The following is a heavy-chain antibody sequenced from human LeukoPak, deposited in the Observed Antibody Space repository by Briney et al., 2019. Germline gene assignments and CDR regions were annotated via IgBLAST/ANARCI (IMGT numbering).Heavy chain of an antibody. CDR1: GHSFTTYW. Sequence: GESLKISCETSGHSFTTYWIGWVRQMPGTGLEWVGAIYPDDSDSRYSPSFQGQVVISADRSIRTAYLQWNSLKTSDTAMYYCMRQRGSSGTINHFDPWGQGTLVTVSS. D-gene: IGHD3-10*01. J-gene: IGHJ5*02. CDR3: MRQRGSSGTINHFDP. V-gene: IGHV5-51*01. CDR2: IYPDDSDS.